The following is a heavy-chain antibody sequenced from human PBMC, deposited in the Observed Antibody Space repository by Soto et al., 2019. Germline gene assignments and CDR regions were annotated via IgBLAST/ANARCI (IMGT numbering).Heavy chain of an antibody. J-gene: IGHJ4*02. CDR1: GFTFSSYA. CDR2: ISGSGGST. CDR3: AKGGIMITFGGVIVIEPFDY. D-gene: IGHD3-16*02. Sequence: GGSLRLSCAASGFTFSSYAMSWVRQAPGKGLEWVSAISGSGGSTYYADSVKGRFTISRDNSKNTLYLQMNSLRAEDTAVYYCAKGGIMITFGGVIVIEPFDYWGQGTLVTVSS. V-gene: IGHV3-23*01.